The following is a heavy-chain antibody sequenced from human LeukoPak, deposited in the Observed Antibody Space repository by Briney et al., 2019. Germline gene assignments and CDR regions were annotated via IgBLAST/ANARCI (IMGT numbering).Heavy chain of an antibody. CDR2: IYDSGST. Sequence: SETLSLTCTVSGGSISSYYWSWIRQPPGKVLEWIGYIYDSGSTNYNPSLKSRVTISVDTSKNQFSLKLSSVTAADTAVYYCARLPGYSSGWPTGDAFDIWGQGTMVTVSS. D-gene: IGHD6-19*01. CDR1: GGSISSYY. J-gene: IGHJ3*02. V-gene: IGHV4-59*08. CDR3: ARLPGYSSGWPTGDAFDI.